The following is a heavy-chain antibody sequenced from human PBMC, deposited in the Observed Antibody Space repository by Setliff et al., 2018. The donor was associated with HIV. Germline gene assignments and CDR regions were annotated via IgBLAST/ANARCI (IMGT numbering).Heavy chain of an antibody. Sequence: PSETLSLTCAVYGGSFSGYYWSWIRQPPGKGLEWIGEVTHSGRTNYNPSLKSRITISLDTSKNQFSLRMRSVTAADTAVYYCARVFVDTAVLRVLEYYFDSWGRGTLVTVSS. CDR2: VTHSGRT. J-gene: IGHJ4*02. CDR1: GGSFSGYY. V-gene: IGHV4-34*01. CDR3: ARVFVDTAVLRVLEYYFDS. D-gene: IGHD5-18*01.